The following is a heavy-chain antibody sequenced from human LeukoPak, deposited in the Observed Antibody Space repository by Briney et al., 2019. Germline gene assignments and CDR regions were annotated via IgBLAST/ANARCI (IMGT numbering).Heavy chain of an antibody. D-gene: IGHD1-7*01. CDR1: GYTFTSYY. J-gene: IGHJ4*02. V-gene: IGHV1-46*01. CDR2: INPSGGST. Sequence: ASVKVSCKASGYTFTSYYMHWVRQAPGQGLEWMGIINPSGGSTSYAQKFQGRVTMTRDMSTSTVYMELSSLRSEDTAVYYCARTNRGWNYGGVFDYWGQGTLVTVSS. CDR3: ARTNRGWNYGGVFDY.